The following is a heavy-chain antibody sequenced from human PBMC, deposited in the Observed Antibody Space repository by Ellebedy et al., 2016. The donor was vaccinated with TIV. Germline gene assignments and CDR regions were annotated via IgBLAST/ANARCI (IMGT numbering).Heavy chain of an antibody. J-gene: IGHJ4*02. CDR3: ARHRTATKYPFDS. Sequence: SETLSLTXTVSGGSVSSNTYYWDWIRQPPGRGLEWIGSIYYSGTTYYNPSLKSRATISVDTSKNQFSLTLISVTAADTAVYYCARHRTATKYPFDSWGQGTLVTVSS. D-gene: IGHD5-12*01. CDR1: GGSVSSNTYY. CDR2: IYYSGTT. V-gene: IGHV4-39*01.